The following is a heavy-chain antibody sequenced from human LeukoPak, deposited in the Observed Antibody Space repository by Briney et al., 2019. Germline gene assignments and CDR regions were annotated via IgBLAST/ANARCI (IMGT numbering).Heavy chain of an antibody. V-gene: IGHV4-39*07. CDR3: ARDMGSGWYRLGY. J-gene: IGHJ4*02. D-gene: IGHD6-19*01. Sequence: SETLSLTCTVSGGSISSSSYYWGWIRQPPGKGLEWIGEIYHSGSTNSNPSLKSRVTISVDKSKNQLSLKLTSVTAADTAMYYCARDMGSGWYRLGYWGQGTLVTVSS. CDR1: GGSISSSSYY. CDR2: IYHSGST.